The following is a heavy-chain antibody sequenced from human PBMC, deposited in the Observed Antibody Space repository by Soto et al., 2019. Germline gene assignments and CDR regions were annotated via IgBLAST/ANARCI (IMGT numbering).Heavy chain of an antibody. V-gene: IGHV3-30*03. CDR1: GFSLSDYG. J-gene: IGHJ4*02. D-gene: IGHD2-21*01. CDR2: ISFDGGDT. Sequence: QVQLVESGGGVVQPRRSLRLSCTASGFSLSDYGMHWVRQAPGKGLEWVAFISFDGGDTYYADSLRGRFTVSRDNSKDTLYLQVNSLRDDDTAVFYCARGRWQKYCANPYCFTFDSWGQGTLVTVSS. CDR3: ARGRWQKYCANPYCFTFDS.